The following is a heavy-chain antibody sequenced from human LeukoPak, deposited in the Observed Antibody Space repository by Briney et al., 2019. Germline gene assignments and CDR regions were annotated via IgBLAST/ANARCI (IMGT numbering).Heavy chain of an antibody. D-gene: IGHD5-18*01. CDR1: GFPFSSHG. Sequence: GGSLRLSCAGSGFPFSSHGMSWVRQTPGKELEWVSDINGSGGSTYYADSVKGRFTISRDNSKNTLYLQMNSLRAEDTAVYYCAKRIQSAMATGYWGQGTLVTVSS. CDR3: AKRIQSAMATGY. V-gene: IGHV3-23*01. CDR2: INGSGGST. J-gene: IGHJ4*02.